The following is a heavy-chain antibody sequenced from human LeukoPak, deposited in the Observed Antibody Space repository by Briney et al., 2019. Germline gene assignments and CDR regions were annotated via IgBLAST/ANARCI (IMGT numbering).Heavy chain of an antibody. J-gene: IGHJ4*02. CDR1: GFTHSSYW. V-gene: IGHV3-7*03. CDR2: IKQDGSEK. Sequence: GGSLRLSCAASGFTHSSYWMSWVRQAPGKGLEWVANIKQDGSEKYYVDSVKGRFTISRDNATNSLYLQMNSLKAEDTAVYYCARRYFDYWGQGTLVTVSS. CDR3: ARRYFDY.